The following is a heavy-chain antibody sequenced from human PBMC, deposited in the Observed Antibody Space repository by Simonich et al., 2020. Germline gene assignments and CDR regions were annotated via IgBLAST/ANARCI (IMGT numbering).Heavy chain of an antibody. D-gene: IGHD6-13*01. CDR2: INPNSGET. Sequence: QVQLVQSGAEVKKPGASVKVSCKASGYTFTGYYMHWVRQAPGQRLGGVGWINPNSGETNYAQKFQGRVTMTRDTSISTAYMELSRLRSDDTAVYYCAREEANGYSSSWNWFDPWGQGTLVTVSS. CDR1: GYTFTGYY. J-gene: IGHJ5*02. CDR3: AREEANGYSSSWNWFDP. V-gene: IGHV1-2*02.